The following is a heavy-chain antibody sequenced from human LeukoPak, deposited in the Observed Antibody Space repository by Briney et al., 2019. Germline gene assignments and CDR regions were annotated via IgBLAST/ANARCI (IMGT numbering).Heavy chain of an antibody. CDR1: GFTFSAYS. CDR2: ISYDGGDK. D-gene: IGHD2-21*02. J-gene: IGHJ6*04. V-gene: IGHV3-30*04. Sequence: GGSLRLSCAASGFTFSAYSMHWVRQAPGKGLEWVAIISYDGGDKYYADSVKGRFTVSRDNSKNTLYLQMNSLRADDTAVYYCATYVDTSIPPCLDVWGKGTTVTVSS. CDR3: ATYVDTSIPPCLDV.